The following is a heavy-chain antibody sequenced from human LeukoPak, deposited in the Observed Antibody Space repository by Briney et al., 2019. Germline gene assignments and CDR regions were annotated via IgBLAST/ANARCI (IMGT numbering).Heavy chain of an antibody. Sequence: GGSLRLSCAASGFTFSSYSMNWVRQAPGKGLEWVSSISSSSSYIYYADSVKGRFTISRDNAKNSLYLQMNSLRAEDTAVYYCASLGYDSSGYYYYYWGQGALVTVSS. D-gene: IGHD3-22*01. CDR2: ISSSSSYI. J-gene: IGHJ4*02. CDR1: GFTFSSYS. V-gene: IGHV3-21*01. CDR3: ASLGYDSSGYYYYY.